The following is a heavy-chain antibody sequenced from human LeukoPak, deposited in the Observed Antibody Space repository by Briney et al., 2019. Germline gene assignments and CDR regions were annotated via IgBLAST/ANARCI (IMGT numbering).Heavy chain of an antibody. J-gene: IGHJ4*02. CDR2: IYYSGST. V-gene: IGHV4-59*01. CDR1: GGSISSYY. Sequence: KTSETLSLTCTVSGGSISSYYWSWIRQPPGKGLEWIAYIYYSGSTNYNPSLKSRVPISIDTSKNQFSLKLSSVTAADTAVYYCARRYGSGDYFDYWGQGALVTVPS. CDR3: ARRYGSGDYFDY. D-gene: IGHD3-10*01.